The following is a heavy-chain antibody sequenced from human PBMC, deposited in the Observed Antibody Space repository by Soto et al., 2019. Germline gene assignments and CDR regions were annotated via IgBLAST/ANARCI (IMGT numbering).Heavy chain of an antibody. V-gene: IGHV3-11*01. J-gene: IGHJ5*02. CDR2: ISSSGGTK. CDR1: GFSFSDYY. Sequence: QVQLVESGGGLVKPGGSLRLSCAASGFSFSDYYMTWIRQAPGKGLEWVSYISSSGGTKYHADSVKGRFTISRDNAKNSLYLQMISLRAEDTAVYYCARGYSSSWTYNWFDPWGQGTLVTVSS. CDR3: ARGYSSSWTYNWFDP. D-gene: IGHD6-13*01.